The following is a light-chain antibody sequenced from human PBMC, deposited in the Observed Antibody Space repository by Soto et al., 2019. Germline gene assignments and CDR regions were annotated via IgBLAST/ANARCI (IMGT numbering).Light chain of an antibody. CDR2: GAS. V-gene: IGKV3-15*01. J-gene: IGKJ5*01. CDR3: HQYNDWPSIT. CDR1: QSVASH. Sequence: EIVMTQSPATLSVSPGESATLSCRASQSVASHLAWYQQKPGQAPRLLIFGASVRATGIPARFSGSGSGTECVLTIDSLQSEDFAVYYCHQYNDWPSITFGQGTRLEI.